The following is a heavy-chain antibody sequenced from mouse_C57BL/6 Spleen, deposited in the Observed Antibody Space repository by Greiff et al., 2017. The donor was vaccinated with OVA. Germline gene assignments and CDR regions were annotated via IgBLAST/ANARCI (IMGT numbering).Heavy chain of an antibody. J-gene: IGHJ2*01. CDR3: GRRGVSTEGYFDY. D-gene: IGHD2-1*01. CDR2: INPNNGGT. CDR1: GYTFTDYN. V-gene: IGHV1-18*01. Sequence: EVKLMESGPELVKPGASVKIPCKASGYTFTDYNMDWVKQSHGKSLEWIGDINPNNGGTIYNQKFKGKATLTVDKSSSTAYMELRSLTSEDTAVEYCGRRGVSTEGYFDYWGQGTTLTVSS.